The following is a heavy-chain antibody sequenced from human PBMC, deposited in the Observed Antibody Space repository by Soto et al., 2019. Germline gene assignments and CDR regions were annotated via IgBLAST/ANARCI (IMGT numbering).Heavy chain of an antibody. J-gene: IGHJ6*02. CDR1: GGTFSSYA. Sequence: GASVKVSCKASGGTFSSYAISWVRQAPGQGLEWMGWISAYNGNTNYAQKLQGRVTMTTDTSTSTAYMELRSLRSDDTAVYYCARPIFAVDYYYGMDVWGQGTTVTVSS. CDR3: ARPIFAVDYYYGMDV. V-gene: IGHV1-18*01. D-gene: IGHD3-9*01. CDR2: ISAYNGNT.